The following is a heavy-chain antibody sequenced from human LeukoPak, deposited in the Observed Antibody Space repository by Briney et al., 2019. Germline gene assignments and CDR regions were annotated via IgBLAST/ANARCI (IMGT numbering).Heavy chain of an antibody. J-gene: IGHJ4*02. CDR2: ISYDGSNK. CDR1: GFTFSSNA. Sequence: GGSLRLSCAASGFTFSSNAMHWVRQAPGKGLEWVAVISYDGSNKYYADSVKGRFTISRDNSKNTLYLQMNSLRAEDTAVYYCARALGSGKAQPLAGTGGKYYFDYWGRGTLVTVSS. V-gene: IGHV3-30*04. D-gene: IGHD6-19*01. CDR3: ARALGSGKAQPLAGTGGKYYFDY.